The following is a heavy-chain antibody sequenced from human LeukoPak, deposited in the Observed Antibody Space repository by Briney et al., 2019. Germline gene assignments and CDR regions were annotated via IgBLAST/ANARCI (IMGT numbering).Heavy chain of an antibody. CDR1: GGSFSGYY. D-gene: IGHD2-2*01. CDR2: IYHSGST. V-gene: IGHV4-34*01. Sequence: KPSETLSLTCAVYGGSFSGYYWNWIRQPPGKGLEWIGSIYHSGSTYYNPSLKSRVTISVDTSKNQFSLKLSSVTAADTAVYYCARQFTHCSSTSCLNWFDPWGQGTLVTVSS. CDR3: ARQFTHCSSTSCLNWFDP. J-gene: IGHJ5*02.